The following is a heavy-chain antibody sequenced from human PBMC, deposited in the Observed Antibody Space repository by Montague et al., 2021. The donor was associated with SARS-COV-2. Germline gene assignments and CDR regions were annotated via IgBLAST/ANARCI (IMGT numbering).Heavy chain of an antibody. Sequence: SLRLSCAASGFTFSRYEMNLVRQAPGKGLEWVSYISSSCSTIYYXXSVKVRFTISRDNAKNSLYLQMNSLRAEDTAVYYCARDLPLIIMVRGVTFGYYGMDVWGQGTTVTVSS. CDR2: ISSSCSTI. V-gene: IGHV3-48*03. J-gene: IGHJ6*02. CDR3: ARDLPLIIMVRGVTFGYYGMDV. D-gene: IGHD3-10*01. CDR1: GFTFSRYE.